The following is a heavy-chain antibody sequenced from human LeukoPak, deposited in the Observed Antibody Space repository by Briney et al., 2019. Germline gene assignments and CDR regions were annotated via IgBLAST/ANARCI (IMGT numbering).Heavy chain of an antibody. CDR3: AKLALAASGTD. CDR2: ISSTGGTT. J-gene: IGHJ4*02. CDR1: GFTFSDYY. V-gene: IGHV3-23*01. Sequence: GGSLRLSCAASGFTFSDYYMSWIRQAPGKGLEWISSISSTGGTTYYADSVKGRFTISRDNFKNTLFLQTNSLRAEDTAVYYCAKLALAASGTDWGQGTLVTVSS. D-gene: IGHD6-13*01.